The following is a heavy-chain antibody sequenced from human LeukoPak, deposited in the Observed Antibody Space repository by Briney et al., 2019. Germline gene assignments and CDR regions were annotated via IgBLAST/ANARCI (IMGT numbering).Heavy chain of an antibody. CDR3: ARDRYYYDSSGYYDY. D-gene: IGHD3-22*01. Sequence: ASVTVSCTASGGTFSSYAISWVRQAPGQGLEWMGGIIPIFGTANYAQKFQGRVTITADESTSTAYMELSSLRSEDTAVYYCARDRYYYDSSGYYDYWGQGTLVTVSS. J-gene: IGHJ4*02. V-gene: IGHV1-69*13. CDR1: GGTFSSYA. CDR2: IIPIFGTA.